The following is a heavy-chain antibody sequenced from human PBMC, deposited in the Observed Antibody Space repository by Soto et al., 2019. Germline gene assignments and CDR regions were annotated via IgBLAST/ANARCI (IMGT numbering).Heavy chain of an antibody. CDR1: GFTFSSYW. CDR2: INSDGSST. J-gene: IGHJ3*02. V-gene: IGHV3-74*01. CDR3: ARRSIVGATDAFDI. D-gene: IGHD1-26*01. Sequence: GGSLRLSCAASGFTFSSYWMHWVRQAPGKGLVWVSRINSDGSSTSYADSVKGRFTISRDNAKNTLYLQMNSLRAEDTAVYYCARRSIVGATDAFDIWGQGTTVTVSS.